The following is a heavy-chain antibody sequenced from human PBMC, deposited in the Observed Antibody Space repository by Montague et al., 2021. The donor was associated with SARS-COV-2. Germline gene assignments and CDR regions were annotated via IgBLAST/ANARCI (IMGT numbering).Heavy chain of an antibody. Sequence: SETLSLTCTVSGGSISSGGYFWNWIRQPPEKGLEWIGYIPYSGSTNYNPSIRSRVSISMDPSENQFSLKLNSVTDADTAVYYCADPGRLSSSNPFEYWGQGILVTVSS. CDR2: IPYSGST. J-gene: IGHJ4*02. D-gene: IGHD4-11*01. CDR3: ADPGRLSSSNPFEY. V-gene: IGHV4-61*08. CDR1: GGSISSGGYF.